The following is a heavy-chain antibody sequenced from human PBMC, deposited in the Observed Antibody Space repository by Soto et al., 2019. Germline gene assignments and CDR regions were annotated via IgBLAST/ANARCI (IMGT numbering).Heavy chain of an antibody. V-gene: IGHV3-30-3*01. J-gene: IGHJ4*02. CDR1: GFTFSSYA. Sequence: PGGSLRLSCAASGFTFSSYAMHWVRQAPGKGLEWVAVISYDGSNKYYADSVKGRFTISRDNSKNTLYLQMNSLRAEDTAVYYCARGHVTYYYDSSGQYQIGYWGQGTLVTVSS. CDR3: ARGHVTYYYDSSGQYQIGY. D-gene: IGHD3-22*01. CDR2: ISYDGSNK.